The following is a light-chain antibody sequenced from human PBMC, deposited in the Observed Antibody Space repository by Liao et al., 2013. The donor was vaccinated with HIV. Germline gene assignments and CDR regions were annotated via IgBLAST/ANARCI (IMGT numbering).Light chain of an antibody. CDR3: QVWDSSSDHVV. CDR2: YDY. J-gene: IGLJ2*01. CDR1: NIGSKT. V-gene: IGLV3-21*04. Sequence: SYVLTQPPSVSVAPGKTARIPCGGNNIGSKTVHWYQQRPGQAPMLVIFYDYDRPSGIPARFSGSNSGNTATLTISRVEAADEADYYCQVWDSSSDHVVFGGGTKLTVL.